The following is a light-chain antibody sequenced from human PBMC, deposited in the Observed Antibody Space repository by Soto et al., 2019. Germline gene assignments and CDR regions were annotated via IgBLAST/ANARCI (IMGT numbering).Light chain of an antibody. Sequence: QSALTQPASVSGSPGQSITISCTGTSSDVGGYDYVSWYQKHQDKAPKLIIYEVTDRPSGVSSRFSGSNSGNTASLTISGLQAEDEADYYCSSLTSGSTRVFGTGTKLTVL. V-gene: IGLV2-14*01. CDR2: EVT. J-gene: IGLJ1*01. CDR1: SSDVGGYDY. CDR3: SSLTSGSTRV.